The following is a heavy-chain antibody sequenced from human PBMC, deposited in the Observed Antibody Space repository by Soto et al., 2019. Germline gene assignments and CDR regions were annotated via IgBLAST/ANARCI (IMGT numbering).Heavy chain of an antibody. V-gene: IGHV1-3*01. Sequence: AASVKVSCKASGGTFSSYAISWVRQAPGQRLEWMGWINAGNGNTKYSQKFQGRVTITRDTSASTAYMELSSLRSEDTAVYYCARSPGRAAAENYYYGMDVWGQGTTVTVSS. CDR1: GGTFSSYA. D-gene: IGHD6-13*01. J-gene: IGHJ6*02. CDR3: ARSPGRAAAENYYYGMDV. CDR2: INAGNGNT.